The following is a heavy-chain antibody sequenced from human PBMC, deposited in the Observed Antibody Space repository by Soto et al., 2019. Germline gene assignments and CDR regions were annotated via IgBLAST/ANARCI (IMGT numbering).Heavy chain of an antibody. CDR2: ISYDGSNK. CDR1: GFTFSSYA. Sequence: GGSLRLSCAASGFTFSSYAMHWVRQAPGKGLEWVAVISYDGSNKYYADSVKGRFTISRDNSKNTLYLQMNSLRAEDTAVYYCARDGLSVGGFDPWGQGTLVTVSS. V-gene: IGHV3-30-3*01. J-gene: IGHJ5*02. D-gene: IGHD3-16*01. CDR3: ARDGLSVGGFDP.